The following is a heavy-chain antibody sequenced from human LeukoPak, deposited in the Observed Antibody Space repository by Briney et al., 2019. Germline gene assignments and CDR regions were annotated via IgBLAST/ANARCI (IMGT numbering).Heavy chain of an antibody. V-gene: IGHV1-18*01. CDR3: ARDIVVVPATYYYYGMGV. Sequence: ASVKVSCKASGYTFTSYGISWVRQAPGQGLEWMGWISAYNGNTNYAQKLQGRVTMTTDTSTSTAYMELRSLRSDDTAVYYCARDIVVVPATYYYYGMGVWGQGTTVTVSS. CDR2: ISAYNGNT. J-gene: IGHJ6*02. CDR1: GYTFTSYG. D-gene: IGHD2-2*01.